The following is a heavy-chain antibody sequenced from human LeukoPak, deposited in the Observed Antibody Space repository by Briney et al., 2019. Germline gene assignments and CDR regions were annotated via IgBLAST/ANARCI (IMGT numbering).Heavy chain of an antibody. J-gene: IGHJ6*02. V-gene: IGHV3-9*01. CDR2: ISWNSGSI. D-gene: IGHD2-15*01. CDR3: AEDYCSGGSCYWLYYGMDV. CDR1: GFTFDDYA. Sequence: GRSLRLSCAASGFTFDDYAMHWVRQATGKGLEWVSGISWNSGSIGYADSVKGRFTISRDNAKNSLYLQMNSLRAEDTASYYCAEDYCSGGSCYWLYYGMDVWGQGTTVTVSS.